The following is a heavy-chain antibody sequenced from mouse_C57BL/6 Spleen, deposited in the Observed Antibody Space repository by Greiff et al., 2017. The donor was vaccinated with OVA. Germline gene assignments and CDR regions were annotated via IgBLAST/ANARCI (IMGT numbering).Heavy chain of an antibody. V-gene: IGHV2-6*01. CDR3: AIHYYGSSAWFAY. CDR1: GFSLTSYG. J-gene: IGHJ3*01. D-gene: IGHD1-1*01. CDR2: IWGVGST. Sequence: VKLVESGPGLVAPSQSLSITCTVSGFSLTSYGVDWVRQSPGKGLEWLGVIWGVGSTNYNSALKSRLSISKDNSKSQVFLKMNSLQTDDTAMYYCAIHYYGSSAWFAYWGQGTLVTVSA.